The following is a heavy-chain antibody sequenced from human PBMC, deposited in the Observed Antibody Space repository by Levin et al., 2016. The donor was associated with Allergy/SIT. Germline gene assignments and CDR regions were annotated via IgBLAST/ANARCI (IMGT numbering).Heavy chain of an antibody. CDR1: GFTFSSYG. CDR2: ISYDGSNK. CDR3: AKDWVRYCSSTSCMAAFDI. V-gene: IGHV3-30*18. J-gene: IGHJ3*02. Sequence: GGSLRLSCAAPGFTFSSYGMHWVRQAPGKGLEWVAVISYDGSNKYYADSVKGRFTISRDNSKNTLYLQMNSLRAEDTAVYYCAKDWVRYCSSTSCMAAFDIWGQGTMVTVSS. D-gene: IGHD2-2*01.